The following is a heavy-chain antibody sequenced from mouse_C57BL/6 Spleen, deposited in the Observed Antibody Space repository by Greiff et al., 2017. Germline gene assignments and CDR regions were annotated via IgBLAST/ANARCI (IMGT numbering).Heavy chain of an antibody. CDR2: INPNNGGT. Sequence: VQLQQSGPELVKPGASVKISCKASGYTFTDYYMNWVKQSHGKSLEWIGDINPNNGGTSYNQKFKGKATLTVDKSSSTAYMELRSLTSEYSAVYYCARGGSRWYFDVWGTGTTVTVSS. V-gene: IGHV1-26*01. J-gene: IGHJ1*03. D-gene: IGHD1-1*02. CDR3: ARGGSRWYFDV. CDR1: GYTFTDYY.